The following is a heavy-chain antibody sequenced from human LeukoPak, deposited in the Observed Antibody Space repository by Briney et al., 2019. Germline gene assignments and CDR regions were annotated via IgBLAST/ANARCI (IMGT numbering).Heavy chain of an antibody. CDR3: AKDLGDFYTPFDS. V-gene: IGHV3-23*01. CDR1: GFTFTSYD. D-gene: IGHD2/OR15-2a*01. Sequence: SGGSLRLSCAASGFTFTSYDMNWVRQAPGKGLEWVSGITSGGTTYNADSVKGRFTISRDNSKNTLYLQMNSLRAEDTAVYYCAKDLGDFYTPFDSWGQGTLVTVSS. CDR2: ITSGGTT. J-gene: IGHJ4*02.